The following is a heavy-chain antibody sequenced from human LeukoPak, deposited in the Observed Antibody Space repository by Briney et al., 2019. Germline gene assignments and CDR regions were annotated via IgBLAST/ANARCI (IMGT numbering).Heavy chain of an antibody. CDR1: GYTFTSYG. Sequence: ASVKVSCKASGYTFTSYGISWVRQAPGQGLEWMGWISAYNGNTNYAQRLQGRVTLTTDTSTSTAYMELRRLRSDDTAVYYCARDALSRGLSPFDYWGQGTLVTVSS. CDR3: ARDALSRGLSPFDY. CDR2: ISAYNGNT. J-gene: IGHJ4*02. D-gene: IGHD3-16*02. V-gene: IGHV1-18*01.